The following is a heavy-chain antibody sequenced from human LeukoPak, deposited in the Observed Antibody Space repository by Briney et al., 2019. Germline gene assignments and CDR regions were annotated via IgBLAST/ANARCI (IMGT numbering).Heavy chain of an antibody. J-gene: IGHJ6*03. CDR2: ISAYNGNT. V-gene: IGHV1-18*01. Sequence: ASVKVSCKASGYTFTSYGISWVRQAPGQGLEWMGWISAYNGNTNYAQKLQGRVTMTTDTSTSTAYMELRSLRSDDTAVYYCARGDNWNYDLENYYYMDVWGKGTTVTVSS. D-gene: IGHD1-7*01. CDR3: ARGDNWNYDLENYYYMDV. CDR1: GYTFTSYG.